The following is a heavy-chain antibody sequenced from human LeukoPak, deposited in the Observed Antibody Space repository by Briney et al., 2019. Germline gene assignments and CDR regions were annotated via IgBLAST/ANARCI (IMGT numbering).Heavy chain of an antibody. J-gene: IGHJ4*02. Sequence: GGSLRLSCAASGFTFSGYSMNWVRQAPGKGLEWVSSISSSSSYIYYADSVKGRFTISRDNAKNSLYLQMNSLRAEDTAVYYCASLYGHGIFDYWGQGTLVTVSS. V-gene: IGHV3-21*01. CDR2: ISSSSSYI. D-gene: IGHD4-17*01. CDR3: ASLYGHGIFDY. CDR1: GFTFSGYS.